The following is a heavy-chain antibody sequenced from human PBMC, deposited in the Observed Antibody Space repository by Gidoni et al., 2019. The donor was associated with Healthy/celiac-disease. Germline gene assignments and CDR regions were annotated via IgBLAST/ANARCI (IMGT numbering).Heavy chain of an antibody. CDR1: GGSISSSSYY. V-gene: IGHV4-39*07. Sequence: QLQLQESGPGLVKPSETLSLNCSVSGGSISSSSYYWGWIRQPPGKGLEWIGSIYYSGSTYYNPSLKSRVTISVDTSKNQFSLKLSSVTAADTAVYYCARGGIAAAGINFDYWGQGTLVTVSS. CDR2: IYYSGST. J-gene: IGHJ4*02. D-gene: IGHD6-13*01. CDR3: ARGGIAAAGINFDY.